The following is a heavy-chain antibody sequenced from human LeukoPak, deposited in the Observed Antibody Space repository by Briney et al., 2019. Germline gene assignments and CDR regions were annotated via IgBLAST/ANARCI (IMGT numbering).Heavy chain of an antibody. CDR2: INPSVGST. J-gene: IGHJ6*03. CDR1: RYTFTIYY. Sequence: ASVKVSCKPSRYTFTIYYMHCVRQAPGQGLEWMGIINPSVGSTSYAQKFQGRVTTTRDTSTSTVYMELSSLRSEDTAVYYCARADTVEGYYYYMDVWGKGTTVTVSS. V-gene: IGHV1-46*03. CDR3: ARADTVEGYYYYMDV. D-gene: IGHD5-12*01.